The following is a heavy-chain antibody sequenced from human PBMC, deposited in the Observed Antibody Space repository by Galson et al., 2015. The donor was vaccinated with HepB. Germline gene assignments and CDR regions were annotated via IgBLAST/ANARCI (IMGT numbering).Heavy chain of an antibody. V-gene: IGHV3-23*01. Sequence: SLRLSCAASGFGFDTHATSWVRQAPGKGLEWISGITGKGDSTFYADSVKGRFTVSKDNSNNMLYLQMNSLRAEDAGLYFCAKGYGLFDSWGQGILVTVSS. CDR1: GFGFDTHA. J-gene: IGHJ5*01. D-gene: IGHD5-18*01. CDR2: ITGKGDST. CDR3: AKGYGLFDS.